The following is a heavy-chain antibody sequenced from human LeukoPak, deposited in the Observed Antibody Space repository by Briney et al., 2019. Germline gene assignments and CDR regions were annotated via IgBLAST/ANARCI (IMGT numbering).Heavy chain of an antibody. CDR1: GFTFSSYG. CDR3: ANDERGYSYGLIDY. Sequence: PGGSLRLXCAASGFTFSSYGMHWVRQAPGKGLEWVAVIWYDGSNKYYADSVKGRFTISRDNSKNTLYLQMNSLRAEDTAVYYCANDERGYSYGLIDYWGQGTLVTVSS. D-gene: IGHD5-18*01. J-gene: IGHJ4*02. CDR2: IWYDGSNK. V-gene: IGHV3-33*06.